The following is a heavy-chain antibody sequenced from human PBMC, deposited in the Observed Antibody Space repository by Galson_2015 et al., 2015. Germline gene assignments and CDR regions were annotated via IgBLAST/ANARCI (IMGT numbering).Heavy chain of an antibody. V-gene: IGHV3-64D*06. CDR1: GFTFSSYA. D-gene: IGHD2-2*01. J-gene: IGHJ3*02. CDR2: ISGNGGST. Sequence: FLRLSCAASGFTFSSYAMHWVRQAPGKGLEYVSAISGNGGSTYYADSVKGRFTISRDNSKNTLYFQMSSLRAEDTAVYYCVNGGGTSFRAFDIWGQGTMVTVSS. CDR3: VNGGGTSFRAFDI.